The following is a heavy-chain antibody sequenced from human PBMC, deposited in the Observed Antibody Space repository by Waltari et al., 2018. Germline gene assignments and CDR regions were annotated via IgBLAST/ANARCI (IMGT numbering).Heavy chain of an antibody. Sequence: EVQLLESGGGLVQPGGSLRLSCTASGFPFSSYAMSWVRQAPGKGLEWVSDISNSGGTTYYADSVKGRFTISRDNSKNTMYLQMNSLRVEDTAVYYCAKDLWLPHDYWGQGTLVTVSS. CDR3: AKDLWLPHDY. CDR2: ISNSGGTT. J-gene: IGHJ4*02. V-gene: IGHV3-23*01. D-gene: IGHD5-12*01. CDR1: GFPFSSYA.